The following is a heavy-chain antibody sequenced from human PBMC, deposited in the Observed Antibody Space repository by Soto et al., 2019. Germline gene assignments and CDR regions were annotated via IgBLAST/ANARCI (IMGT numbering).Heavy chain of an antibody. J-gene: IGHJ3*02. CDR2: IYYSGST. CDR1: GGSISSSSYY. Sequence: SETLSLTCTVSGGSISSSSYYWGWIRQPPGKGLEWIGSIYYSGSTYYNPSLKSRVTISVDTSKNQFSLKLSSVTAADTAVYYCARRYSSAFDIWGQGTMVTVSS. D-gene: IGHD6-13*01. CDR3: ARRYSSAFDI. V-gene: IGHV4-39*01.